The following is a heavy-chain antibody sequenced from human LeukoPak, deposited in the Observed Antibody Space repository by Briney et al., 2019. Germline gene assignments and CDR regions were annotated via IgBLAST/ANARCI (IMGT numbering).Heavy chain of an antibody. CDR1: GYTFTIYY. J-gene: IGHJ6*02. V-gene: IGHV1-46*01. Sequence: ASVKLSCKASGYTFTIYYMHCVPHAPAQGREGMGIINPSGWNTSYAQNLQGRDTMTRDTSTNTVYMDQRSVRSEDTAVYYCARGVFWELLWFGEPLMDVWGQGTPVTVSS. CDR3: ARGVFWELLWFGEPLMDV. D-gene: IGHD3-10*01. CDR2: INPSGWNT.